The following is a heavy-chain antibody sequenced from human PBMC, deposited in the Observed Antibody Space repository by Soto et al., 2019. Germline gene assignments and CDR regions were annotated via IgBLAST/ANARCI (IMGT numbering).Heavy chain of an antibody. V-gene: IGHV1-8*01. CDR1: GYTFTSYD. D-gene: IGHD6-13*01. J-gene: IGHJ5*02. CDR3: AIARSATGTWWFDP. Sequence: QVQMVQSGAAVKKPGASVKVSCKASGYTFTSYDINWVRQATGQGLEWMGWMNPNSGNTGYAQKLQGRVTMTRNTSIRTAYMDLISLRSEDTAVYFCAIARSATGTWWFDPWGQGTLVSVSS. CDR2: MNPNSGNT.